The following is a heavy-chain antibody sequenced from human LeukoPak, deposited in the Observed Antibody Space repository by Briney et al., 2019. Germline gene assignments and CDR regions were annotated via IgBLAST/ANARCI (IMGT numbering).Heavy chain of an antibody. CDR2: VSASGGST. V-gene: IGHV3-23*01. D-gene: IGHD3-10*01. J-gene: IGHJ3*02. Sequence: GGSLRLSCAASEFTFSSYAMSWVRQAPGKGLQWVSAVSASGGSTYYADSVKGRFTISRDNSKNTLYLQMNSLRAEDTAVYYCAKVGEGFDIWGQGTMVTVSS. CDR1: EFTFSSYA. CDR3: AKVGEGFDI.